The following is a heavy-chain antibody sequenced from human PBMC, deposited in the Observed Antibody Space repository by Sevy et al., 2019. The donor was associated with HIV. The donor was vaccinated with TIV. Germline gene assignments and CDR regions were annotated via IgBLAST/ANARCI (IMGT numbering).Heavy chain of an antibody. CDR2: ISYDGSNK. CDR1: GFTFSSYA. V-gene: IGHV3-30-3*01. Sequence: GESLKISCAVSGFTFSSYAMHWVRQAPGKGLEWVAVISYDGSNKYYADSVKGRFTISRDNSKNTLYLQMNSLRAEDTAVYYCARESTLIQGVPAYNWFDPWGQGTLVTVSS. D-gene: IGHD3-10*01. CDR3: ARESTLIQGVPAYNWFDP. J-gene: IGHJ5*02.